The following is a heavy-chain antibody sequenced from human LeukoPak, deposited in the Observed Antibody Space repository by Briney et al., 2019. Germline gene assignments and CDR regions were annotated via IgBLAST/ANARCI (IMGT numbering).Heavy chain of an antibody. V-gene: IGHV3-48*01. D-gene: IGHD3-22*01. CDR2: ISSSGSTI. Sequence: QPGGSLRLSCAASGFTFSSYGMQWVRQAPGKGLEWVSYISSSGSTIYYADSVKGRFTISRDNSKNTLYLQMNSLRAEDTAVYYCAKGRYYDSSGYHYYFDYWGQGTLVTVSS. J-gene: IGHJ4*02. CDR1: GFTFSSYG. CDR3: AKGRYYDSSGYHYYFDY.